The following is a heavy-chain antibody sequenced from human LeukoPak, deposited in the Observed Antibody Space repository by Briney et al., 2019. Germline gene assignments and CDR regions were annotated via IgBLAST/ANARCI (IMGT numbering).Heavy chain of an antibody. CDR2: FDPEDGET. D-gene: IGHD4-17*01. V-gene: IGHV1-24*01. Sequence: ASVKVSCKVSGYTLTELSMHWVLQAPGKGLEWMGGFDPEDGETIYAQKFQGRVTMTEDTSTDTAYMELSSLRSEDTAVYYCATGTTVTTWGAFDIWGQGTMVTVSS. CDR1: GYTLTELS. CDR3: ATGTTVTTWGAFDI. J-gene: IGHJ3*02.